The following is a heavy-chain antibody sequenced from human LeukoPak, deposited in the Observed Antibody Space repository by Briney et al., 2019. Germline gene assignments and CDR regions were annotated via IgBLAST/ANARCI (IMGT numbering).Heavy chain of an antibody. CDR2: ISSSGSTI. D-gene: IGHD5-24*01. V-gene: IGHV3-48*03. J-gene: IGHJ4*02. CDR3: ARGRGDDDNFLGHGAYFDY. Sequence: GGSLRLSCAASGFTFSSYEMNWVRQAPGKGLEWASYISSSGSTIYYADSVKGRFTISRDNAKNSLYLQMNSLRAEDTAVYYCARGRGDDDNFLGHGAYFDYWGQGTLVTVSS. CDR1: GFTFSSYE.